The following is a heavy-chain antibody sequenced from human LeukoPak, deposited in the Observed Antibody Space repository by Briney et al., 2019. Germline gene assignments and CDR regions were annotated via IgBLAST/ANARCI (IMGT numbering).Heavy chain of an antibody. Sequence: PGGSLRLSCAASGFTFSSYSMHWVRQAPGKGLEWVTFISYDGSTKIYADSVKGRFTISRDNGKNFLYLQMNSLTSDDTALYYCSTWAFYHGLDVWGQGTAVTVSS. D-gene: IGHD2/OR15-2a*01. CDR1: GFTFSSYS. V-gene: IGHV3-30*04. CDR2: ISYDGSTK. J-gene: IGHJ6*02. CDR3: STWAFYHGLDV.